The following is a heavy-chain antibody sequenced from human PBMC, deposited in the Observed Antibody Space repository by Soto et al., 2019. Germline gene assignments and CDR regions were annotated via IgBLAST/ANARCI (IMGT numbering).Heavy chain of an antibody. Sequence: QVQLQESGPGLVKPSQTLSLTCTVSGGSISSGGYYWSWIRQHPGKGLEWIGYIYYSGSTYYNPSLKSRVTIAVDTSKNPFPLKLSSVTAADTAVYYCARARTDYYDSKGAFDIWGQGTMVTVSS. CDR3: ARARTDYYDSKGAFDI. CDR2: IYYSGST. CDR1: GGSISSGGYY. J-gene: IGHJ3*02. V-gene: IGHV4-31*03. D-gene: IGHD3-22*01.